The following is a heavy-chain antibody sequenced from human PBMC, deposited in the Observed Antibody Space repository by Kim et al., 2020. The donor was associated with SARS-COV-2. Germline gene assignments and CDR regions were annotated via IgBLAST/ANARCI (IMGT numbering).Heavy chain of an antibody. V-gene: IGHV7-4-1*02. J-gene: IGHJ4*02. CDR1: GYTFTSYA. CDR2: INTNTGNP. D-gene: IGHD2-2*01. CDR3: ARDCSSSSCSGDD. Sequence: ASVKVSCRASGYTFTSYAINWVRQAPGQGLEWMGWINTNTGNPTYAQGFTGRFVFSLDTSVSTAYLQISSLKAEDTAMYYCARDCSSSSCSGDDWGQGTLVTVSS.